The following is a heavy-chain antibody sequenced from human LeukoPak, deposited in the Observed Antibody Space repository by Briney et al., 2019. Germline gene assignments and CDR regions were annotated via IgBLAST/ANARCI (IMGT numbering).Heavy chain of an antibody. CDR1: GGSFSGYY. J-gene: IGHJ5*02. D-gene: IGHD5-12*01. V-gene: IGHV4-34*01. Sequence: SETLSLTCAVYGGSFSGYYWSWIRQPPGKGLEWIGEINHSGSTNYNPSLKSRVTISVDTSKNQFSLKLSSVTAADTAVYYCARVVAARGFDPWGQGTLVTVSS. CDR3: ARVVAARGFDP. CDR2: INHSGST.